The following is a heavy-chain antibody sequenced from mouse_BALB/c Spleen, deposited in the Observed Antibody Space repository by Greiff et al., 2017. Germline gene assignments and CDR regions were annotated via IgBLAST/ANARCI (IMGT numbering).Heavy chain of an antibody. CDR3: ARQDYGSSYQFDY. Sequence: DVKLVESGGGLVQPGGSLKLSCAASGFTFSSYTMSWVRQTPEKRLEWVAYISNGGGSTYYPDTVKGRFTIYRDNAKNTLYLQMSSLKSEDTAMYYCARQDYGSSYQFDYWGQGTTLTVSA. CDR1: GFTFSSYT. J-gene: IGHJ2*01. V-gene: IGHV5-12-2*01. D-gene: IGHD1-1*01. CDR2: ISNGGGST.